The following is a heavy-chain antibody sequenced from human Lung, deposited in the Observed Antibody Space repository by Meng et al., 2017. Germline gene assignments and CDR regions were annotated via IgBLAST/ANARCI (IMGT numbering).Heavy chain of an antibody. D-gene: IGHD3-3*01. CDR3: VRGGQDQAYYDFWSGLFDP. CDR1: CGSISSRNW. V-gene: IGHV4-4*02. Sequence: QVEVQERAQGLVKPSGTLSLTCAVLCGSISSRNWGSWVRQSPGKGLEWIGEIYHSGRTNYNPSLESRVTISLDKSQNHFSLKVKSVTAADTAVYYCVRGGQDQAYYDFWSGLFDPWGQGTLVTVSS. J-gene: IGHJ5*02. CDR2: IYHSGRT.